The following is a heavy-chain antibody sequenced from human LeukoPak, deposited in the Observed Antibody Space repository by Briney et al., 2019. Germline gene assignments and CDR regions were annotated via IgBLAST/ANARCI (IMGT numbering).Heavy chain of an antibody. V-gene: IGHV3-23*01. CDR3: AKQSYARSLGE. J-gene: IGHJ4*02. CDR1: GFPFSDFS. D-gene: IGHD2-8*01. CDR2: TNSGGTST. Sequence: GGSLRLSCATSGFPFSDFSMSWVRQAPRKGLEWISTTNSGGTSTYYAESVKGRFTISRDNSKNTLYLQMSSLRVEDTAVYYCAKQSYARSLGEGGPGTLVSVSS.